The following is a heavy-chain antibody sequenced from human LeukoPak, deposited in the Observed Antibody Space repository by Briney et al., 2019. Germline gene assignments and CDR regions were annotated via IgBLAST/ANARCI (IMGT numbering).Heavy chain of an antibody. V-gene: IGHV4-59*01. CDR1: GGSISNYY. Sequence: SETLSLTCTVSGGSISNYYWSWIRQPPGKGLEWIGFIYYSGSTNYNPSLRSRVTISVDTSKNQFSLKLSSVTAADTAVYYCARTPEGGWPDYWGQGTLVTVSS. J-gene: IGHJ4*02. D-gene: IGHD6-19*01. CDR3: ARTPEGGWPDY. CDR2: IYYSGST.